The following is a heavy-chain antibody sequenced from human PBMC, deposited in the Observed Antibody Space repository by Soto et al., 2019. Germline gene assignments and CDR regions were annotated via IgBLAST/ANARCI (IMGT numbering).Heavy chain of an antibody. CDR1: GDSDSSNSAA. CDR2: TYYRSKWYN. D-gene: IGHD6-6*01. V-gene: IGHV6-1*01. J-gene: IGHJ6*03. Sequence: SQTLSLTCAISGDSDSSNSAAWNWIRQSPPRGLEWRGRTYYRSKWYNDYAVSVKSRITVNPDTSKNQFSLQLNSVTPEDTAVYYCARDRIAARLSYYYYMDVWGKGTTVTVSS. CDR3: ARDRIAARLSYYYYMDV.